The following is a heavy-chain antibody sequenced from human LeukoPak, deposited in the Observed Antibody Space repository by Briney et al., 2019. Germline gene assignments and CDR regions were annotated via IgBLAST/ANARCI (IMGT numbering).Heavy chain of an antibody. Sequence: GGSLRLSCAASGFTFSSYGMHWVRQAPGKGLEWVAVIWYDGSNKYYADSVKGRFTISRDNSKNTLYLQMNSLRAEDTAVYYCARGYCSGGSGYDFDYWGQGTLVTVSS. CDR1: GFTFSSYG. V-gene: IGHV3-33*01. CDR2: IWYDGSNK. J-gene: IGHJ4*02. CDR3: ARGYCSGGSGYDFDY. D-gene: IGHD2-15*01.